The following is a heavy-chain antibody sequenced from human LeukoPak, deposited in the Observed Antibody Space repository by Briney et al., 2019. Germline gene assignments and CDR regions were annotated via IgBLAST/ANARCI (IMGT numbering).Heavy chain of an antibody. CDR2: ISSDGTTE. J-gene: IGHJ4*02. Sequence: GLSLRLSCAGTGFTFAAYAVHWDRLARGKRLEWMAFISSDGTTEHYRDSVKGLFTLSRDNSKYTVSLQMNSLGTEDTAVYYCARGRDSGSFIIDYWGQGTLVTVSS. CDR1: GFTFAAYA. D-gene: IGHD3-10*01. V-gene: IGHV3-30-3*01. CDR3: ARGRDSGSFIIDY.